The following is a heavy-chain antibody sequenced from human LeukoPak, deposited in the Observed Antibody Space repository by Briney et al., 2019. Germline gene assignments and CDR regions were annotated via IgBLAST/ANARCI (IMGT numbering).Heavy chain of an antibody. CDR3: ARDRSNCDILTGYYFYFDY. J-gene: IGHJ4*02. CDR1: GYTFTSYG. CDR2: ISAYNGNT. V-gene: IGHV1-18*01. D-gene: IGHD3-9*01. Sequence: ASVKVSCKASGYTFTSYGISWVRQAPGQGLEWMGWISAYNGNTNYAQKLQGRVTMTTDTSTSTAYMELRSLRSDDTAVYYCARDRSNCDILTGYYFYFDYWGQGTLVTVSS.